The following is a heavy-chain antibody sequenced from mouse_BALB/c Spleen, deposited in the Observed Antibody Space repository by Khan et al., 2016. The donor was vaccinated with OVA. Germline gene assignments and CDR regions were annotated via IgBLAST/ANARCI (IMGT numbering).Heavy chain of an antibody. CDR1: GYIFTSYW. CDR3: AREEALYHFDH. CDR2: IYPGTDNS. D-gene: IGHD3-2*02. J-gene: IGHJ2*01. Sequence: QVQLKQSGAELVRPGASVKLSCKTSGYIFTSYWIHWVKQRSGQGLEWIARIYPGTDNSYYNEKFKDKATLTADKSSSTAYMQLSSLKSEDSDVYFWAREEALYHFDHRGQGTTLTVSS. V-gene: IGHV1-76*01.